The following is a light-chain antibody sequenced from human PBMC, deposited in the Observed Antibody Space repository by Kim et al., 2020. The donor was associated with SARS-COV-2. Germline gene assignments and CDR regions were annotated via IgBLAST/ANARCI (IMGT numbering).Light chain of an antibody. CDR2: GNS. V-gene: IGLV1-40*01. CDR1: RSNIGAGYG. CDR3: QSYDSSLGGWV. J-gene: IGLJ3*02. Sequence: RGPIPLTGRRSNIGAGYGVHVDQEPPGTAPNLLIYGNSRRPAGVHGRSAGSKSGTSASLAIGGLQAEDEADYCGQSYDSSLGGWVFGGGTQLTVL.